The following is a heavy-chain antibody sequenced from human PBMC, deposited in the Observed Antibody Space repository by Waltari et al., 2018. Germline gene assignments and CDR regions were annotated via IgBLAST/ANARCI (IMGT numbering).Heavy chain of an antibody. J-gene: IGHJ5*02. Sequence: QVKLQESGPGLVKPSGTLSLTCTVSGDSLPPNNWWSWVRQSPGKGLEWIGEIYHSGDSNYNPSLQSRVTISLDKSKNQISLKLTSVTAADTAVYYCAKVRVPAVMYNWFDPWGQGTLVTVSS. D-gene: IGHD2-2*01. CDR3: AKVRVPAVMYNWFDP. V-gene: IGHV4-4*02. CDR1: GDSLPPNNW. CDR2: IYHSGDS.